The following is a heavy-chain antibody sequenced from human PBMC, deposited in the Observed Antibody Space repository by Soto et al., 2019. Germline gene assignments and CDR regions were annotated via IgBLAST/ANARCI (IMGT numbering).Heavy chain of an antibody. V-gene: IGHV3-23*01. Sequence: GGSLRLSCAASGFTFSSYAMSWVRQAPGKGLEWVSAIGGRGGSTYYADSVKGRFTISRDSSKNTLYLQMNSLRAEDTAVYYCARELGGSGAFDIWGQGTMVTVSS. J-gene: IGHJ3*02. CDR1: GFTFSSYA. CDR2: IGGRGGST. D-gene: IGHD3-16*01. CDR3: ARELGGSGAFDI.